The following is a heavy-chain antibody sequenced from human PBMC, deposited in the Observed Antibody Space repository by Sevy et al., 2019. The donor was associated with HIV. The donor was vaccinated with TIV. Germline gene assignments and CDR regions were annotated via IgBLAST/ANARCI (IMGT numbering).Heavy chain of an antibody. CDR2: INPSGGST. D-gene: IGHD3-22*01. CDR3: ASGGRDYYDSSGERFQH. CDR1: GYTFTSYY. J-gene: IGHJ1*01. Sequence: ASVKVSCKASGYTFTSYYMHWVRQAPGQGLEWMGIINPSGGSTSYAQKFQGRVTMTRDTSTSTVYMELSSLRSEDTAVYYCASGGRDYYDSSGERFQHWGQGTLVTVSS. V-gene: IGHV1-46*01.